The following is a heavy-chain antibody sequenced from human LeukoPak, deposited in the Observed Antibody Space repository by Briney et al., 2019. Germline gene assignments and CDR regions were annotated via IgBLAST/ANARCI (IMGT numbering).Heavy chain of an antibody. V-gene: IGHV5-51*01. CDR3: ARQYDLLAGPYYFDF. D-gene: IGHD3-9*01. CDR1: GYTFTSYW. CDR2: IYPGDSDT. Sequence: ASVKVSCKASGYTFTSYWIGWVSQMPGKGLEWMGIIYPGDSDTRYSPSFQGQVTISADKSVTTAFLQWSSLKTSDTAIYYCARQYDLLAGPYYFDFWGQGTLVAVSA. J-gene: IGHJ4*02.